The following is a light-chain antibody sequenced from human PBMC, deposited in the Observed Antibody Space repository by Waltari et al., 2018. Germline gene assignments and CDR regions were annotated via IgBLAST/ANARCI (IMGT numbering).Light chain of an antibody. CDR2: VAS. V-gene: IGKV3-20*01. CDR1: QTINNNF. J-gene: IGKJ4*01. Sequence: IVLTQPPHTLSLSPGQRATLSCRASQTINNNFLVWYKQKPGQAPKLIIHVASSRATGFPDRFSGSGSGTDFTLTISSLKPEDSAVYYCQQYDGSVLTFGGGTKVEI. CDR3: QQYDGSVLT.